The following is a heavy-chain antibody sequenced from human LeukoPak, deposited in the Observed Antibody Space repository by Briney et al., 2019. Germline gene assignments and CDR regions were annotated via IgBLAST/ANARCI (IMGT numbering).Heavy chain of an antibody. V-gene: IGHV1-2*02. Sequence: GASVKVSCKASGYTFTGYYMHWVRQAPGQGLEWTGWINPNSGGTNYAQKFQGRVTMTRDTSISTAYMELSRLRSDDTAVYYCARGKARYCSSTSCYYGYWGQGTLVTVSS. D-gene: IGHD2-2*01. J-gene: IGHJ4*02. CDR3: ARGKARYCSSTSCYYGY. CDR2: INPNSGGT. CDR1: GYTFTGYY.